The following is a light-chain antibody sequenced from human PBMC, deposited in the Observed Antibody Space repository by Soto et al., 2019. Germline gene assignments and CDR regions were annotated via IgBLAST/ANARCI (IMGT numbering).Light chain of an antibody. J-gene: IGKJ5*01. CDR3: QQYNNWPIT. Sequence: EVVLTQSPATLSVSPGERATLSCRAGQSVNINLAWYQQKPGQAPYLLIYTASTRATGVPARFSGSGSGTEFTLTISTLQSEDFTVYYCQQYNNWPITFGQGTRLEIK. V-gene: IGKV3-15*01. CDR2: TAS. CDR1: QSVNIN.